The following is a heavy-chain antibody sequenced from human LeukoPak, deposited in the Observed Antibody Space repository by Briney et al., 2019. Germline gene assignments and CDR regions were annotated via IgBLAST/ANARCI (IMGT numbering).Heavy chain of an antibody. V-gene: IGHV3-21*01. CDR3: AMSSSWDGYFDY. D-gene: IGHD6-13*01. CDR2: ISSSSSYI. CDR1: GFAFSSSS. Sequence: GGSLRLSCAASGFAFSSSSMNWVRQAPGKGLEWVSSISSSSSYIYYADSVKGRFTISRDNAKNSLYLQMNSLRAEDTAVYYCAMSSSWDGYFDYWGQGTLVTVSS. J-gene: IGHJ4*02.